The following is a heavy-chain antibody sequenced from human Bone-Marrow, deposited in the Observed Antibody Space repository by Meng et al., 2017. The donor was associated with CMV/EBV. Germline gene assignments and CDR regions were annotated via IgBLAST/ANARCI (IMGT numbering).Heavy chain of an antibody. D-gene: IGHD3-22*01. CDR1: GGSFSGYY. J-gene: IGHJ4*02. CDR2: INHSGST. V-gene: IGHV4-34*01. CDR3: ARVPQYYYDTSGYYFDS. Sequence: GSLRLSCAVYGGSFSGYYWSWIRQPPGKGLEWIGEINHSGSTNYNPSLKSRVTISVDTSKNQFSLKLSSVTAADTAVYYCARVPQYYYDTSGYYFDSWSQGTLVTVSS.